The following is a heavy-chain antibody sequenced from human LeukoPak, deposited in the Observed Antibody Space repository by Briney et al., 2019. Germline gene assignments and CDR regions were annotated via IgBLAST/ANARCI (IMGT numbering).Heavy chain of an antibody. D-gene: IGHD3-22*01. Sequence: SVKVSCKASGGTFSSYAISWVRQASGQGLEWMGGIIPIFATANYAQKFQGRVTITADESTSTAYMELSSLRSEDTAVYYCARGPITTRSHFDYWGQGTLVTVSS. CDR3: ARGPITTRSHFDY. J-gene: IGHJ4*02. V-gene: IGHV1-69*13. CDR1: GGTFSSYA. CDR2: IIPIFATA.